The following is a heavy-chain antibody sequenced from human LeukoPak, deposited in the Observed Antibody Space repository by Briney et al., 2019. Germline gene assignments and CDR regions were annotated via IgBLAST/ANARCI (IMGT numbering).Heavy chain of an antibody. D-gene: IGHD3-16*01. CDR1: GFTFSNYW. V-gene: IGHV3-7*03. CDR3: ARSRAAVVMGELIPSFYYGMGV. Sequence: GGSLRLSCAASGFTFSNYWMNWVRQVPGKGLEWVATIKQDGGERYYVDSVEGRFTISRDNGKTSVYLQMNSLRADDTAVYYCARSRAAVVMGELIPSFYYGMGVWGQGTTVTVSS. CDR2: IKQDGGER. J-gene: IGHJ6*02.